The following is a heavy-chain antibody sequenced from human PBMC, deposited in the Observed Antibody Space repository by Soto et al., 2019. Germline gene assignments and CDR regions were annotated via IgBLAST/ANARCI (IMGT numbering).Heavy chain of an antibody. CDR2: INADGSST. D-gene: IGHD3-22*01. V-gene: IGHV3-74*01. CDR3: AREIVTSGEYYFDS. J-gene: IGHJ4*02. CDR1: GFTFNIYW. Sequence: GGSLRLSCAASGFTFNIYWMHWVRQAPGKGLVWVSRINADGSSTSYADSVKGRVTISRDTAKNMLYLQINSLRAEDTAVYYCAREIVTSGEYYFDSWGQGTLVTSPQ.